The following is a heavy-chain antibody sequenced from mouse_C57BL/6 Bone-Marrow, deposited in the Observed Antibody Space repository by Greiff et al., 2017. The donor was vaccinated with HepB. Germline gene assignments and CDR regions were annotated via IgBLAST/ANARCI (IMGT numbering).Heavy chain of an antibody. CDR1: GFSFNTYA. Sequence: DAGGGLVQPKGSLKLSCAASGFSFNTYAMNWVRQAPGKGLEWVARIRSKSNNYATYYADSVKDRFTISRDDSESMLYLQMNNLKTEDTAMYYCVRQTYYSNYDAMDYWGQGTSVTVSS. CDR2: IRSKSNNYAT. J-gene: IGHJ4*01. CDR3: VRQTYYSNYDAMDY. D-gene: IGHD2-5*01. V-gene: IGHV10-1*01.